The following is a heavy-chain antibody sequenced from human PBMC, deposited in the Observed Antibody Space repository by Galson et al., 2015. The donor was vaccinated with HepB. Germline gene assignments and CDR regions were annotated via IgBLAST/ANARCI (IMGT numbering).Heavy chain of an antibody. D-gene: IGHD3-9*01. J-gene: IGHJ3*01. CDR3: VKEDILAGFSVGSFHV. V-gene: IGHV1-18*01. Sequence: SVKVSCKASGYTFTSYGISWLRQAPGQGPEYMGWISPSKGNTNYAQSLQGRVTMTTDRSTSTTLNLQMSSLRPEDTALYYCVKEDILAGFSVGSFHVWGPGTLVSVSS. CDR2: ISPSKGNT. CDR1: GYTFTSYG.